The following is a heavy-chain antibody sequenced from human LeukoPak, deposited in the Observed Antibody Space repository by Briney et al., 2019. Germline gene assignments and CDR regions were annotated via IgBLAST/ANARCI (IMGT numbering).Heavy chain of an antibody. Sequence: GGSLRLSCAASGFTFSSYSVNWVRQAPGKGLEWVSSISSSSSYIYYADSVKGRFTISRDNAKNSLYLQMNSLRAEDTAVYYCARVHSSSPSLYYYYMDVWGKGTTVTVSS. CDR2: ISSSSSYI. CDR1: GFTFSSYS. V-gene: IGHV3-21*01. CDR3: ARVHSSSPSLYYYYMDV. J-gene: IGHJ6*03. D-gene: IGHD6-13*01.